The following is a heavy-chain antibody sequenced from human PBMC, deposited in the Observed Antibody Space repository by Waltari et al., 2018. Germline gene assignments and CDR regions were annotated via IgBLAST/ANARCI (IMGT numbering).Heavy chain of an antibody. J-gene: IGHJ4*02. CDR2: ISYDGSNR. Sequence: VQLVESGGGVVQPGRSLRLSCAASGFIFSMYAFHWVRQAPGKGPEWVAVISYDGSNRYYADSVNGRFTISRDHSKNTLYLQINSLRVEDTAVYYCARDQARYTSGQGYFDHWGQGSLVTVSS. CDR3: ARDQARYTSGQGYFDH. V-gene: IGHV3-30*01. D-gene: IGHD6-19*01. CDR1: GFIFSMYA.